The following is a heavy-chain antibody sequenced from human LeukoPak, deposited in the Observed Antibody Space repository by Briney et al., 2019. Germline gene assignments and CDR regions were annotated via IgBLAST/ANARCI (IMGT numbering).Heavy chain of an antibody. CDR2: IKQDGSEK. V-gene: IGHV3-7*01. CDR3: ARDGDNKDAFDI. CDR1: GFTYSSYW. J-gene: IGHJ3*02. D-gene: IGHD5-24*01. Sequence: GGSLRLSCAASGFTYSSYWMSWVRQAPGKGLEWVTNIKQDGSEKYYVDSVKGRFTISRDNAKNSLYLQMNSLRAEDTAVYYCARDGDNKDAFDIWGQGKMVTVSS.